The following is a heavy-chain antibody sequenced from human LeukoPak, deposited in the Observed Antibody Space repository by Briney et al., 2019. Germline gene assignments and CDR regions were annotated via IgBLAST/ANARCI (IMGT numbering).Heavy chain of an antibody. V-gene: IGHV4-61*02. CDR3: ARVYGDSTGVDY. Sequence: PSETLSLTCTVSGGSISSGSYYWSWIRQPAGKGLEWIGRIYTSGSTNYNPSLKSRVTISVDTSMNQFSLKLSSVTAADTAVYYCARVYGDSTGVDYWGQGTLVTVSS. CDR2: IYTSGST. CDR1: GGSISSGSYY. D-gene: IGHD4-17*01. J-gene: IGHJ4*02.